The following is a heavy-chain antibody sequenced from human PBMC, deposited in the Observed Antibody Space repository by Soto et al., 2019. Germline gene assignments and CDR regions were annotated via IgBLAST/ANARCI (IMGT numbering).Heavy chain of an antibody. CDR2: IYYSGST. D-gene: IGHD6-6*01. CDR1: GGSISSYY. J-gene: IGHJ6*03. Sequence: SETLSLTCTVSGGSISSYYWSWIRQPPGKGLEWIGYIYYSGSTNYNPSLKSRVTISVDTSKNQFSLKLSSVTAADTAVYYCGRHSWDSSSPPLGYYYYYMDVWGKGTTVTVSS. CDR3: GRHSWDSSSPPLGYYYYYMDV. V-gene: IGHV4-59*08.